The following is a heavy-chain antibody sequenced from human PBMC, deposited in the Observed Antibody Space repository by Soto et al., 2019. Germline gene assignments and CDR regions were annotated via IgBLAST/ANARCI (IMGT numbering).Heavy chain of an antibody. CDR2: ISGSGGST. CDR3: ATSGSYSQYFDY. CDR1: GFTFSSYA. D-gene: IGHD1-26*01. V-gene: IGHV3-23*01. J-gene: IGHJ4*02. Sequence: EVQLLESGGGLVQPGGSLRLSCAASGFTFSSYAMSWVRQAPGKGLEWVSAISGSGGSTYYADSVKGRFTISRDNSKNTLYLQMNSLRAEDTAVYYCATSGSYSQYFDYWGQGTLVTVSS.